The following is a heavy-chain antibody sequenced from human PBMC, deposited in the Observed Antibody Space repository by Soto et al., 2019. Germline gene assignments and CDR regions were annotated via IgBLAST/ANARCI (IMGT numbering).Heavy chain of an antibody. CDR3: AAGAIFGVVPLDY. Sequence: SDTLSLTCTVSGGSISTYYWSWVRQSPGKGLEWIGYIFYSDNTNYNPSLKSRVTISVDTSKNQFSLKLTSVTAADTAVYYCAAGAIFGVVPLDYWGQGTLVTVSS. D-gene: IGHD3-3*01. CDR2: IFYSDNT. J-gene: IGHJ4*02. CDR1: GGSISTYY. V-gene: IGHV4-59*01.